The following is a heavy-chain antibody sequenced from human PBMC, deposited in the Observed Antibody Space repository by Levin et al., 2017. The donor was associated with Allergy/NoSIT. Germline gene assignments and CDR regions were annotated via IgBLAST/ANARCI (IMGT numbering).Heavy chain of an antibody. Sequence: LSLTCAASGFTFNNYAMSWVRQAPGKGLGWVSAIINSGVGTYYADSVKGRFTISRDNSKNTMYLQMNSLRAEDTAVYFCAKDAIRGSDQPYYFDYWGQGTLVTASS. J-gene: IGHJ4*02. CDR3: AKDAIRGSDQPYYFDY. CDR2: IINSGVGT. D-gene: IGHD6-19*01. CDR1: GFTFNNYA. V-gene: IGHV3-23*01.